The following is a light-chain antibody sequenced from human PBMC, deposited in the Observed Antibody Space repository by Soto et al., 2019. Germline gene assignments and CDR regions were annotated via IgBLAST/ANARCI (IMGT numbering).Light chain of an antibody. CDR3: QQYNSYPWT. V-gene: IGKV1-5*01. CDR1: QSISNW. J-gene: IGKJ1*01. CDR2: DAS. Sequence: DIQMTQSPSTLSASVGVTVTITCRASQSISNWLAWYQQKPGKAPNLLISDASNLESGVPSRFSGSGSGTEFTLTISGLQPDDFAIYYCQQYNSYPWTFGQGTRVEIK.